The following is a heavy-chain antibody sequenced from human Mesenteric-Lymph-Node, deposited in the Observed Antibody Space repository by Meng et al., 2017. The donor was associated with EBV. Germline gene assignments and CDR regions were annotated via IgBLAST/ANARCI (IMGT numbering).Heavy chain of an antibody. Sequence: GHLRATGPGLVNPHQTLSLTCAVSGDSIINGGHYWTWIRQPPGKGLEWIGYIFYTGSTYYNPSLKSRVTISLDISKNQFSLNLTSVTAADTAVYYCARDTNGDYGWVDPWGQGTLLTVSS. V-gene: IGHV4-30-4*01. CDR3: ARDTNGDYGWVDP. CDR1: GDSIINGGHY. D-gene: IGHD4-17*01. CDR2: IFYTGST. J-gene: IGHJ5*02.